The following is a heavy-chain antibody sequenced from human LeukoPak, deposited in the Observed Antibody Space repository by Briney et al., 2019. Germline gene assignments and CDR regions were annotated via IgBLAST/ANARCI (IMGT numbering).Heavy chain of an antibody. CDR3: ARTVRPDYDFWSGSYYYYYMDV. CDR1: GGSISSSSYY. Sequence: SETLSLTCTVSGGSISSSSYYWGWIRQPPGKGLEWIGSIYYSGSTYYSPSLKSRVTISVDTSKNQFSLKLSSVTAADTAVYYCARTVRPDYDFWSGSYYYYYMDVWGKGTTVTASS. J-gene: IGHJ6*03. CDR2: IYYSGST. V-gene: IGHV4-39*07. D-gene: IGHD3-3*01.